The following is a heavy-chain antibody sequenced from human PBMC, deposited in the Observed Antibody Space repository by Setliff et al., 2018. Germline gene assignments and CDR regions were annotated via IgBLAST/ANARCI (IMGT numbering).Heavy chain of an antibody. CDR2: IFYTGKS. CDR1: GGSISSGSYY. Sequence: SETLSLTCTVSGGSISSGSYYWSWIRQSPGKGLEWIGYIFYTGKSSYNPSLKSRVTISVDTSKNQFSLNLQSVTPADAGVYYCARGLPSGWYRGFDFWGQGSLVTVSS. J-gene: IGHJ4*02. D-gene: IGHD6-19*01. V-gene: IGHV4-61*01. CDR3: ARGLPSGWYRGFDF.